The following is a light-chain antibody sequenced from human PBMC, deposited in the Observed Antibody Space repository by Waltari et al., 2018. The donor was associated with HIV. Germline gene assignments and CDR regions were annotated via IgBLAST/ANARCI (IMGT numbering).Light chain of an antibody. V-gene: IGKV3-15*01. CDR2: GAS. Sequence: EIGMTQSPATLSVSPGKRATLSCRSSQSVSSNLAWYQQKPGQAPTLLVYGASTRATCTPARFSGSGSGTEFTLTISSLQSEDFAVYYCQQYNNWHPWTFGQGTKVEIK. CDR1: QSVSSN. CDR3: QQYNNWHPWT. J-gene: IGKJ1*01.